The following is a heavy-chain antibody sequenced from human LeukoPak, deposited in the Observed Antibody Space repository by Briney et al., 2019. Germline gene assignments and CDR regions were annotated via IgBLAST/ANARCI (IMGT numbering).Heavy chain of an antibody. J-gene: IGHJ6*03. CDR2: IYHSGIT. CDR3: ARLSYCGGDCYRSYYYYMDV. Sequence: PSETLSLTCTVSDYSISSGYGYYWGWIRQPPGKGLEWIGNIYHSGITYYNHFNSSLKSRVTISIDTSKNQLSLRLSSVTAADTAVYYCARLSYCGGDCYRSYYYYMDVWGKGTTVTISS. CDR1: DYSISSGYGYY. V-gene: IGHV4-38-2*02. D-gene: IGHD2-21*02.